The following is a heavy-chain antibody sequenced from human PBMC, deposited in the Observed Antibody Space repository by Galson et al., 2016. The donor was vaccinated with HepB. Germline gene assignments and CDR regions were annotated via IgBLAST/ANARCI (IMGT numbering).Heavy chain of an antibody. D-gene: IGHD3-22*01. J-gene: IGHJ3*01. Sequence: SLRLSCAASGFTFSSYNMNWVRQAPGKGLEWVSYISSTSRTINYADSVKGRFTISRDNAKNSLYVQMNSLRAEDTAVYYCAKMSSSSAYYSDAFDLWGQGTMVTVSS. CDR3: AKMSSSSAYYSDAFDL. CDR2: ISSTSRTI. V-gene: IGHV3-48*01. CDR1: GFTFSSYN.